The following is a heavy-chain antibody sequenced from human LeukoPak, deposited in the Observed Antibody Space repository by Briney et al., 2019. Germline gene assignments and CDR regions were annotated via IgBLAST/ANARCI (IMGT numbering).Heavy chain of an antibody. J-gene: IGHJ4*02. V-gene: IGHV4-34*01. CDR3: ARIYCTNGVCAFVDY. CDR1: GGSFSGYY. Sequence: SETLSLTCAVYGGSFSGYYWSWIRQPPGKGLEWIGEINHSGSTNYNPSLKGRVTISVDTSKNQFSLKLSSVTAADTAVYYCARIYCTNGVCAFVDYWGQGTLVTVSS. CDR2: INHSGST. D-gene: IGHD2-8*01.